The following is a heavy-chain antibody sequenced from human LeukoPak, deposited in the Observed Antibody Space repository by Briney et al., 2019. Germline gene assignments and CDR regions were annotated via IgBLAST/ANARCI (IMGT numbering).Heavy chain of an antibody. CDR3: ARHSSSWVFYYFDY. CDR1: GGSISSSSYY. CDR2: IYYSGST. D-gene: IGHD6-6*01. J-gene: IGHJ4*02. Sequence: PSETLSLTCTVSGGSISSSSYYWGWIRQPPGKGLEWIGSIYYSGSTYYNPSLKSRVTISVDTSNNHFSLRLSSVTAADTAVYYCARHSSSWVFYYFDYWGQGTLVPVSS. V-gene: IGHV4-39*01.